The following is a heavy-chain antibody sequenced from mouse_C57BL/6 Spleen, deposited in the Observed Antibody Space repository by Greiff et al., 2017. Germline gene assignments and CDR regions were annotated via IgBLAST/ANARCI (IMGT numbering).Heavy chain of an antibody. D-gene: IGHD1-1*01. CDR1: GFTFSSYG. Sequence: EVNLVESGGDLVKPGGSLKLSCAASGFTFSSYGMSWVRQTPDKRLEWVATISSGGSYTYYPDSVKGRFTISRDNAKNTLYLQMSSLKSEDTAMYYCARITTVVAGDAMDYWGQGTSVTVSS. J-gene: IGHJ4*01. V-gene: IGHV5-6*01. CDR3: ARITTVVAGDAMDY. CDR2: ISSGGSYT.